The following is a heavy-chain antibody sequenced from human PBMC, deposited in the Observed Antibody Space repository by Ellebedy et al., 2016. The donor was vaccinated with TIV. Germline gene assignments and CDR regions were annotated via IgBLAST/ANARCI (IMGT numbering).Heavy chain of an antibody. CDR1: GYTFTSYD. V-gene: IGHV1-24*01. J-gene: IGHJ4*02. Sequence: AASVKVSCKASGYTFTSYDINWVRQAPGKGLEWMGGFDPEDGETIYAQKFQGRVTITADKSTSTAYMELSSLRSEDTAVYYCARRYCSGGSCSLYFDYWGQGTLVTVSS. CDR3: ARRYCSGGSCSLYFDY. CDR2: FDPEDGET. D-gene: IGHD2-15*01.